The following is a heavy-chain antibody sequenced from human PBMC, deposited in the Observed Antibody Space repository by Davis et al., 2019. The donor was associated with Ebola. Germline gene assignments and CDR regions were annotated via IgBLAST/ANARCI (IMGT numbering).Heavy chain of an antibody. CDR2: IRYDGSNK. CDR3: AKEIAARPVDY. Sequence: GESLKISCAASGFTFSSYSMNWVRQAPGKGLEWVAFIRYDGSNKYYADSVKGRFTISRDNSKNTLYLQMNSLRAEDTAVYYCAKEIAARPVDYWGQGTLVTVSS. D-gene: IGHD6-6*01. J-gene: IGHJ4*02. V-gene: IGHV3-30*02. CDR1: GFTFSSYS.